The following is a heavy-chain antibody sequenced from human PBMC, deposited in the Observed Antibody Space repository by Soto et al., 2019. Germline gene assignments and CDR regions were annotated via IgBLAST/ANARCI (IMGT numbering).Heavy chain of an antibody. CDR2: ISYDGSNK. CDR3: AKDRIVGAGGFDY. V-gene: IGHV3-30*18. Sequence: GGSLRLSCAASGFTFSSYGMHWVRQAPGKGLEWVAVISYDGSNKYYADSVRGRFTISRDNSKNTLYLQMNSLRAEDTAVYYCAKDRIVGAGGFDYWGQGTLVTVS. J-gene: IGHJ4*02. D-gene: IGHD1-26*01. CDR1: GFTFSSYG.